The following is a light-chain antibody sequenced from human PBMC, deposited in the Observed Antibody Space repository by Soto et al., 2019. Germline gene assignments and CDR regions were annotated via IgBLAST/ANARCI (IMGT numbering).Light chain of an antibody. CDR1: QIFSSSY. J-gene: IGKJ1*01. Sequence: ILLTQSTGTLSLSPGEIATLSCMASQIFSSSYLAWYQQKPGRAPRLLIDGASSRATGIPDRFSGSGSGTDFTLTISRLEPEDLAVYYCQQYGSLVTFGQGTKVDI. V-gene: IGKV3-20*01. CDR3: QQYGSLVT. CDR2: GAS.